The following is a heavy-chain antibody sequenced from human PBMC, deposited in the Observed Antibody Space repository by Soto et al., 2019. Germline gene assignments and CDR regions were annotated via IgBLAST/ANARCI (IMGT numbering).Heavy chain of an antibody. CDR1: GGSISSDSSY. CDR3: PRAPEPPSLFGVALPYFFDS. J-gene: IGHJ4*02. Sequence: VQLQESGPGLVKPSQTLSLTCTVSGGSISSDSSYWSWIRQRPGMGLEWIGYIFSSGAFYYTPSHRVRVMILADTSKNLFPLPLIPVTAADTAVYYCPRAPEPPSLFGVALPYFFDSWGQGTQVTVS. V-gene: IGHV4-31*03. CDR2: IFSSGAF. D-gene: IGHD3-3*01.